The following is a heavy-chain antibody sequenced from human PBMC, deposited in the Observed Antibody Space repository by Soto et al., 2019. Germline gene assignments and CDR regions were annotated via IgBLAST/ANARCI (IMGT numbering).Heavy chain of an antibody. V-gene: IGHV1-69*13. Sequence: GASVKVSCKASGGTFSSYAISWVRQAPGQGLEWMGGIIPIFGTANYAQKFQGRVTITADESTSTAYMELSSLRSEDTAVYYCARDSSSSSIPYYYYGMDVWGQGTTVTVSP. CDR3: ARDSSSSSIPYYYYGMDV. CDR2: IIPIFGTA. J-gene: IGHJ6*01. D-gene: IGHD6-6*01. CDR1: GGTFSSYA.